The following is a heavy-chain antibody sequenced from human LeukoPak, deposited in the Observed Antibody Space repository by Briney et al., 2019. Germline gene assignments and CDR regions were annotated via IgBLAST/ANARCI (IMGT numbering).Heavy chain of an antibody. D-gene: IGHD4-17*01. CDR3: ARHLRYDYGDYRLDY. CDR2: IYPGDSDT. J-gene: IGHJ4*02. Sequence: GEFLKISCKGSGYSFTSYWIGWVRQMPGKGLEWMGIIYPGDSDTRYSPSFQGQVTISADKSISTAYLQWSSLKASDTAMYYCARHLRYDYGDYRLDYWGQGTLVTVSS. V-gene: IGHV5-51*01. CDR1: GYSFTSYW.